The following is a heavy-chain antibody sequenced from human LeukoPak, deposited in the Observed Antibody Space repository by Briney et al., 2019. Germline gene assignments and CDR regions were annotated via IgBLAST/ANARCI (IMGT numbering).Heavy chain of an antibody. Sequence: GGSLRLSCAASGFTFSNAWMSWVRQAPGKGLEWVGRIKSKTDGGTTDNAAPVKGRFTISRDDSKNTLYLQMNSLETEDTAVYYCTTLTYDSSGYHNPPLDYWGQGTLVTVSS. J-gene: IGHJ4*02. CDR3: TTLTYDSSGYHNPPLDY. V-gene: IGHV3-15*01. CDR1: GFTFSNAW. D-gene: IGHD3-22*01. CDR2: IKSKTDGGTT.